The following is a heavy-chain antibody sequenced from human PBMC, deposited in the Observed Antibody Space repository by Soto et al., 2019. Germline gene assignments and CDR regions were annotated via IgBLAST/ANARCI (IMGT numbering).Heavy chain of an antibody. CDR1: GFSLTTSGVG. J-gene: IGHJ4*02. D-gene: IGHD3-3*01. CDR2: IYWDDDK. CDR3: AHRVLRTVFGLVTTTAIYVDF. V-gene: IGHV2-5*02. Sequence: QITLNESGPTVVRPTETLTLTCRFSGFSLTTSGVGVGWIRQSPGKAPEWLALIYWDDDKRYSASLKSRLTITKDTSKNQLVLTVSDLDPTDTATYYCAHRVLRTVFGLVTTTAIYVDFWGQGTPVAVSS.